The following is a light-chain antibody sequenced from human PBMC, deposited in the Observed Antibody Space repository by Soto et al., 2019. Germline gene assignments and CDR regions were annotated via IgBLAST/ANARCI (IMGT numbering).Light chain of an antibody. CDR2: KAF. CDR1: QSINNW. J-gene: IGKJ4*01. V-gene: IGKV1-5*03. Sequence: DIQMTQSPSTLSASVGDRVTITCRASQSINNWLAWYQQKPGKAPKLLIYKAFSLESGVPSRFSGSGSGTEFTLTISSLQPDDFSTYYCQQYNDYPITFGGGTKVEIK. CDR3: QQYNDYPIT.